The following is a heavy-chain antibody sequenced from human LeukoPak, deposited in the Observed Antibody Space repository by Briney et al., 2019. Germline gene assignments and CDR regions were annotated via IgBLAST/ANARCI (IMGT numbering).Heavy chain of an antibody. CDR3: ARRDRLYHFDY. D-gene: IGHD5-24*01. CDR1: GFTVSSDF. Sequence: GGSLRLSCAASGFTVSSDFMGWVRQPPGKGLEWVSIIHSGGDTYYADSVKGRFTISRDSSRTTLYLQMNTLRAEDTAVYYCARRDRLYHFDYWGQGTLVTVSS. J-gene: IGHJ4*02. CDR2: IHSGGDT. V-gene: IGHV3-53*01.